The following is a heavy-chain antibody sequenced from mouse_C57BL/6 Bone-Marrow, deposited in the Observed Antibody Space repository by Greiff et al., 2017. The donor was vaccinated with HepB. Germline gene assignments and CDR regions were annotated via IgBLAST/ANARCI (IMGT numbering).Heavy chain of an antibody. CDR3: ARPYYSNYEFAY. D-gene: IGHD2-5*01. J-gene: IGHJ3*01. CDR2: IWSGGST. V-gene: IGHV2-2*01. Sequence: VQGVESGPGLVQPSQSLSITCTVSGFSLTSYGVHWVRQSPGKGLEWLGVIWSGGSTDYNAAFISRLSISKDNSKSQVFFKMNSLQADDTAIYYCARPYYSNYEFAYWGQGTLVTVSA. CDR1: GFSLTSYG.